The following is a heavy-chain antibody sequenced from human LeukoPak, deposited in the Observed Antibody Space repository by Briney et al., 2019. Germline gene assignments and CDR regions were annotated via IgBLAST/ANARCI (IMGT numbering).Heavy chain of an antibody. CDR2: IYYSGST. J-gene: IGHJ5*02. CDR1: GGSISSYY. CDR3: ARLPQSSGWPQWFDP. Sequence: SETLSLTCTVSGGSISSYYWSWIRQPPGKGLEWIGYIYYSGSTNYNPSLKSRVTISVDTSKNQFSLKLSSVTAADTAVYYCARLPQSSGWPQWFDPWGQGTLVTVSS. D-gene: IGHD6-19*01. V-gene: IGHV4-59*08.